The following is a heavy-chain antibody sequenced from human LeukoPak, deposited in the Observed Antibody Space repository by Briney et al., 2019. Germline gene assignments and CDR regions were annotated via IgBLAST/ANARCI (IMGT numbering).Heavy chain of an antibody. D-gene: IGHD2-21*02. Sequence: PSETLSLTCAVSGGSISSGGYSWSWIRQPPGKGLEWIGYIYRSGSTYYNPSLKSRVTISVDRSKNQFSLKLSSVTAADTAVYYCARDCGGDCYYFDYWGQGTLVTVSS. CDR1: GGSISSGGYS. V-gene: IGHV4-30-2*01. J-gene: IGHJ4*02. CDR3: ARDCGGDCYYFDY. CDR2: IYRSGST.